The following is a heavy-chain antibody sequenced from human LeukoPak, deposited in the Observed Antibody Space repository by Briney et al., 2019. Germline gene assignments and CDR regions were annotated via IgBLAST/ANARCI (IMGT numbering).Heavy chain of an antibody. Sequence: GGSLRLSCAASGFTFSSYAISWVRQAPGKGLEWVSAISGSGSSTYYADSVKGRFTISRDNSKNTLYLQMNSLRAEDTAVYYCAKSPWVGSSGYYDYWGQGTLVTVSS. D-gene: IGHD3-22*01. CDR3: AKSPWVGSSGYYDY. CDR2: ISGSGSST. CDR1: GFTFSSYA. J-gene: IGHJ4*02. V-gene: IGHV3-23*01.